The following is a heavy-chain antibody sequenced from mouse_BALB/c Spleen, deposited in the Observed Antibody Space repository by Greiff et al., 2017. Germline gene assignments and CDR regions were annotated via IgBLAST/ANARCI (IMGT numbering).Heavy chain of an antibody. D-gene: IGHD3-2*01. CDR3: ARGGDSSGYYAMDY. CDR2: ISDGGSYT. J-gene: IGHJ4*01. V-gene: IGHV5-4*02. CDR1: GFTFSDYY. Sequence: EVKLMESGGGLVKPGGSLKLSCAASGFTFSDYYMYWVRQTPEKRLEWVATISDGGSYTYYPDSVKGRFTISRDNAKNNLYLQMSSLKSEDTAMYYCARGGDSSGYYAMDYWGQGTSVTVSS.